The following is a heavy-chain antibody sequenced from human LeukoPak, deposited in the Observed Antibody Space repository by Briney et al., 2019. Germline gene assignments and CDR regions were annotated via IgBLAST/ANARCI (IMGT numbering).Heavy chain of an antibody. CDR1: GYTFTSYA. CDR2: INTNTGNP. D-gene: IGHD6-13*01. Sequence: GASVKVSCKSSGYTFTSYAMNWVRPAPGQGLEWMGWINTNTGNPTYAQGFTGRFVFSLDTSVSTAYLQISSLKAEDTAVYYCARVGIAAAGRERTDYWGQGTLVTVSS. CDR3: ARVGIAAAGRERTDY. J-gene: IGHJ4*02. V-gene: IGHV7-4-1*02.